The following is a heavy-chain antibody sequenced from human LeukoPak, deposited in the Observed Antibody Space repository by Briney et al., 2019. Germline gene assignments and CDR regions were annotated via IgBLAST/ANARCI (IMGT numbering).Heavy chain of an antibody. CDR3: ARDYDFWSGYRLDV. V-gene: IGHV4-31*03. CDR1: GGSISSGGYY. Sequence: SETLSLTCTVSGGSISSGGYYWGWIRQHPGKGLEWIGYIYYSGSTYYNPSLKSRVTISVDTSKNQFSLKLSSVTAADTAVYYCARDYDFWSGYRLDVWGKGTTVTVSS. J-gene: IGHJ6*04. CDR2: IYYSGST. D-gene: IGHD3-3*01.